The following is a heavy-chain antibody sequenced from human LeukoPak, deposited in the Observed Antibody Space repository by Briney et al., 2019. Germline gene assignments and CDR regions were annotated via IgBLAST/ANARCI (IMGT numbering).Heavy chain of an antibody. D-gene: IGHD3-22*01. CDR2: INPNSGGT. CDR3: ARHTNNYYYDSTDP. Sequence: ASVKVSCKASGYTFTGYYMHWVRQAPGQGLEWMGWINPNSGGTNYAQKFQGRVTMTRDTSISTAYMELSRLRSDDTAVYYCARHTNNYYYDSTDPWGQGTLVTVSS. CDR1: GYTFTGYY. J-gene: IGHJ5*02. V-gene: IGHV1-2*02.